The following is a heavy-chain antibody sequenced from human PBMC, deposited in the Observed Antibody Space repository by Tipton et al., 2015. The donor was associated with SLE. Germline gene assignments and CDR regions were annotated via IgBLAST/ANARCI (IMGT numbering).Heavy chain of an antibody. CDR2: ISPNSGGK. D-gene: IGHD1-26*01. CDR1: GYTFTDYY. J-gene: IGHJ4*02. V-gene: IGHV1-2*02. CDR3: AREYSGSPLGY. Sequence: QLVQSGAEVKKPGASLKVSCKASGYTFTDYYIHWVRQAPGQGLEWMGWISPNSGGKHFAQKFQGRVTLTVDTSISAVYMEISSLTSDDTAVYYCAREYSGSPLGYWGQGTLVTVSS.